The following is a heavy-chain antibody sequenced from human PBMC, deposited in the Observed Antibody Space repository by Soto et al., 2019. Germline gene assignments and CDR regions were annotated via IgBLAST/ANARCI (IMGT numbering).Heavy chain of an antibody. D-gene: IGHD2-15*01. J-gene: IGHJ4*02. Sequence: QLQLVQSGTEVKEPGSSVKVSCKASGGTFSTSSFVWVRQGHGQGLEWMGGIIPIFTRTNFAQKFQGRVTFSADESTRTTYMDLRSLTSEDTAIYYCARDVVRSTAGDSWGQGTLVTVSS. CDR2: IIPIFTRT. CDR1: GGTFSTSS. V-gene: IGHV1-69*01. CDR3: ARDVVRSTAGDS.